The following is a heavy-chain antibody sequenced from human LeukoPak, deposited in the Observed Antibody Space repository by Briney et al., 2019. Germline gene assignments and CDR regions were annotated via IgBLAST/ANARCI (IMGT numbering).Heavy chain of an antibody. CDR2: INTDSGNP. V-gene: IGHV7-4-1*02. D-gene: IGHD4-23*01. CDR3: ARAAQSSNYGGNSGDAFDI. Sequence: GASVKVSCKASGYSFNSQGMNWVRQAPGQGLEWMGWINTDSGNPTYAQGFTGRLVFSLDSSVSTAYLQISSLKAEDTAVYYCARAAQSSNYGGNSGDAFDIWGQGTMVTVSS. CDR1: GYSFNSQG. J-gene: IGHJ3*02.